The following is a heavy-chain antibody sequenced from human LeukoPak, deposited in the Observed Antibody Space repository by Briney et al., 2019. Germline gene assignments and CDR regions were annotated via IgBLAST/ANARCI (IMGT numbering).Heavy chain of an antibody. J-gene: IGHJ4*02. CDR1: GFTFSSYS. Sequence: PGGSLRLSCAASGFTFSSYSMNWVRQAPGKGLEWVSSISSSSSYIYYADSVKGRFTISRDNAKNSLYLQMNSLRAEDTAVHYCAREGVATSPFDYWGQGTLVTVSS. CDR3: AREGVATSPFDY. V-gene: IGHV3-21*01. CDR2: ISSSSSYI. D-gene: IGHD5-24*01.